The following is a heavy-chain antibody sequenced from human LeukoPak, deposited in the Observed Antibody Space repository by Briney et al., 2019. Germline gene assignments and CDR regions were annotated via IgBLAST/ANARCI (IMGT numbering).Heavy chain of an antibody. CDR3: ARDPGYCSSTSCYTPENWFDP. Sequence: ASVKVSCKASGYTFTSYGISWVRQAPGQGLEWMGWISAYNGNTNYAQKLQGRVTMTTDTSTSTAYMELRSLRSDDTAVYYCARDPGYCSSTSCYTPENWFDPWGQGTLVTVSS. CDR1: GYTFTSYG. J-gene: IGHJ5*02. D-gene: IGHD2-2*02. V-gene: IGHV1-18*01. CDR2: ISAYNGNT.